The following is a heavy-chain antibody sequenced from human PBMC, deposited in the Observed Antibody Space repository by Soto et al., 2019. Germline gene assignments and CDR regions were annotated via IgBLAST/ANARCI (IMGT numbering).Heavy chain of an antibody. J-gene: IGHJ3*02. V-gene: IGHV3-21*01. D-gene: IGHD3-22*01. Sequence: GGSLRLSCAASGFTFSSYSMNWVRQAPGKGLEWVSSISSSSSYIYYADSVKGRFTISRDNAKNSLYLQMNSLRAEDTAVYYCARVRSYYEDAFDIWGQGTMVTVS. CDR1: GFTFSSYS. CDR2: ISSSSSYI. CDR3: ARVRSYYEDAFDI.